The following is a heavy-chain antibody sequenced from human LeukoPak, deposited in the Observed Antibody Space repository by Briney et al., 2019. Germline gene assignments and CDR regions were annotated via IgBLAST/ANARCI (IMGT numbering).Heavy chain of an antibody. Sequence: KPGGSLRLSCAASGFTFSDYYMSWIRQAPGKGLEWVSYISSSGSSIYYADSVKGRFTISRDNAKKSLYLQMNSLRTEDTAMYYSAKVRRWPGYCSSTSCYTGDSFDYWGQGTLVTVSS. CDR1: GFTFSDYY. CDR2: ISSSGSSI. V-gene: IGHV3-11*04. D-gene: IGHD2-2*02. J-gene: IGHJ4*02. CDR3: AKVRRWPGYCSSTSCYTGDSFDY.